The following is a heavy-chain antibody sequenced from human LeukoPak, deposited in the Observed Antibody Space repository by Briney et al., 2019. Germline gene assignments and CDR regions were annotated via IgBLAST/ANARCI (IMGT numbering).Heavy chain of an antibody. D-gene: IGHD2-15*01. CDR3: ARKGGLFDY. J-gene: IGHJ4*02. Sequence: SETLSLTCTVSGGSIRYYYWSWIRQSPGKGLEWIGYIYYNGSTNYNPSLKSQVTISVDMSKNQFSLKMSSVTAADTAVYYCARKGGLFDYWGQGRLVTVSS. V-gene: IGHV4-59*01. CDR2: IYYNGST. CDR1: GGSIRYYY.